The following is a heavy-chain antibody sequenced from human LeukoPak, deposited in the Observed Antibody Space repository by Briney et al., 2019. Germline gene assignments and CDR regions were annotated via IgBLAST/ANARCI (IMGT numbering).Heavy chain of an antibody. J-gene: IGHJ4*02. V-gene: IGHV4-4*07. CDR1: GGSISSYY. CDR3: ARDGYYFDSSGYYF. D-gene: IGHD3-22*01. Sequence: KPSETLSLTCTVSGGSISSYYWSWIRQPAGKGLEWIGHIYTSGNTNYNPSLKSRVTMSVDTSKSQFSLKLRSVTAADTAVYYCARDGYYFDSSGYYFWGQGTLVTVSS. CDR2: IYTSGNT.